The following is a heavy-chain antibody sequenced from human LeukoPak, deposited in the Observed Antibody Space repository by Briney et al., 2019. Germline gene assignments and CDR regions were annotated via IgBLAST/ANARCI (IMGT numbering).Heavy chain of an antibody. CDR2: ISYDGSNK. Sequence: GGSLRLPCAASGFTFSSYAMHWVRQAPGKGLEWVAVISYDGSNKYYADSVKGRFTISRDNPKNTLYLQMNSLRAEDTAVYYCVRVSSVYQLLSSYFDYWGQGTLVTVSS. V-gene: IGHV3-30-3*01. D-gene: IGHD2-2*01. CDR1: GFTFSSYA. CDR3: VRVSSVYQLLSSYFDY. J-gene: IGHJ4*02.